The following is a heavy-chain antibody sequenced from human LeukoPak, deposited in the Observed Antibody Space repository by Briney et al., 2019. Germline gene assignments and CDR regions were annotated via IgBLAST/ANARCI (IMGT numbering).Heavy chain of an antibody. V-gene: IGHV1-2*02. D-gene: IGHD2-8*02. Sequence: GASVTVSCKASGYTFTGYYMHWVRQAPGQGLEWMGWINPNSGGTNYAQKFQGRVTMTRDTSISTAYMELSRLRSDDTAVYYCARDVVYGTGVFDPWGQGTLVTVSS. CDR3: ARDVVYGTGVFDP. CDR2: INPNSGGT. CDR1: GYTFTGYY. J-gene: IGHJ5*02.